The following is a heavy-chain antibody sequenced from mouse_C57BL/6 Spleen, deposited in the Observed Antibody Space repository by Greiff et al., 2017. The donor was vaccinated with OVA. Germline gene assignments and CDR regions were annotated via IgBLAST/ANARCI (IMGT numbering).Heavy chain of an antibody. V-gene: IGHV5-9*01. D-gene: IGHD2-4*01. CDR3: ARRGIYYDYDNFDY. J-gene: IGHJ2*01. Sequence: EVMLVESGGGLVKPGGSLKLSCAASGFTFSSYTMSWVRQTPEQRLEWVATISGGGGNTYYPDSVKGRFTISRANAKNTLYLQMSSLRSEDTALYYCARRGIYYDYDNFDYWGQGTTLTVSS. CDR1: GFTFSSYT. CDR2: ISGGGGNT.